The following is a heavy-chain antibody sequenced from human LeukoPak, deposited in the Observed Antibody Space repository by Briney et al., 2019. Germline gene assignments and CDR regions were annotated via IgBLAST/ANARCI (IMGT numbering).Heavy chain of an antibody. V-gene: IGHV1-2*02. J-gene: IGHJ6*02. D-gene: IGHD2-8*01. CDR2: INPNSGGT. CDR3: VRMYYYGMDV. Sequence: GASVKVSCKASGYTFTGYYMHWVRQAPGQGLEWMGWINPNSGGTNYAQKRQGRVTMTTDTSTSTAYMELRSLRSDDTAVYYCVRMYYYGMDVWGQGTTVTVSS. CDR1: GYTFTGYY.